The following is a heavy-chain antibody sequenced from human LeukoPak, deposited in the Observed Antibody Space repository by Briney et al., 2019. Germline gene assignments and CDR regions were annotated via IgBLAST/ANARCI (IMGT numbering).Heavy chain of an antibody. D-gene: IGHD3-22*01. CDR1: GFTFSSYA. V-gene: IGHV3-23*01. CDR2: ISGSGGST. CDR3: AKDWYYYDSSGYYYDDYFDY. J-gene: IGHJ4*02. Sequence: PGGSLRLSCAASGFTFSSYAMSWVRQAPGKGPEWVSAISGSGGSTYYADSVKGRFTISRDNSKNTLYLQMNSLRAEDTAVYYCAKDWYYYDSSGYYYDDYFDYWGQGTLVTVSS.